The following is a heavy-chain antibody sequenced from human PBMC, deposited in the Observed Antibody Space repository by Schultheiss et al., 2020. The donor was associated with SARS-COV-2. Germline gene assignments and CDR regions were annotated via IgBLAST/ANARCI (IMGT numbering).Heavy chain of an antibody. D-gene: IGHD6-6*01. CDR2: IDWDDDK. Sequence: TWFRQAPGKALEWLARIDWDDDKYYSTSLKTRLTISKDTSKNQVVLTMTNMDPVDTATYYCARILTIAARPRVYYYYGMDVWGQGTTVTVSS. CDR3: ARILTIAARPRVYYYYGMDV. J-gene: IGHJ6*02. V-gene: IGHV2-70*11.